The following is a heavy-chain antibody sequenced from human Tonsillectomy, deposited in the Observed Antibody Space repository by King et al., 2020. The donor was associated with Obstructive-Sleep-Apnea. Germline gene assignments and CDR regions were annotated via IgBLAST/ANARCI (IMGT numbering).Heavy chain of an antibody. J-gene: IGHJ6*02. CDR3: ARGRLGADYYYYGMDV. V-gene: IGHV1-18*04. D-gene: IGHD1-26*01. Sequence: VQLVQSGAEVRRPGASVKVSCKASGYTFTSYGITWGRQAPGQGLEWRGWISAYNGNTNYAQKFQGTVTMTTDTSTTTAYMELRSLRSDDTAMSYCARGRLGADYYYYGMDVWGQGTTVTVSS. CDR2: ISAYNGNT. CDR1: GYTFTSYG.